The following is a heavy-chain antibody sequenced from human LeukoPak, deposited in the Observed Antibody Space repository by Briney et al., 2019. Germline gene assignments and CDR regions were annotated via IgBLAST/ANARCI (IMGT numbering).Heavy chain of an antibody. V-gene: IGHV4-4*09. CDR2: IYASGST. CDR3: ARHQRGWFDP. Sequence: SETLSLTCIVSGGSISSYYWSWIRQPPGKGLGWIGYIYASGSTNYNPSLKGRVTISVDTSKNQFSLKLSSVTAADTAVYYCARHQRGWFDPWGQGTLVTVSS. CDR1: GGSISSYY. J-gene: IGHJ5*02.